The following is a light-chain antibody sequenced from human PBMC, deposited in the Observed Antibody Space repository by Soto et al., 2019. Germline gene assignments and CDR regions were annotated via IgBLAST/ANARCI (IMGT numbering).Light chain of an antibody. CDR1: QSVSSS. CDR2: DAS. Sequence: EIVLTKSPATLSLSPGERATLSCRASQSVSSSLAWYQQKPGPAPMLLIYDASSGATGIPARFSGRCSGTDFTLTISSLAPEDFAVYYCQHRTKCRTFGQGTKVDIK. V-gene: IGKV3-11*01. J-gene: IGKJ1*01. CDR3: QHRTKCRT.